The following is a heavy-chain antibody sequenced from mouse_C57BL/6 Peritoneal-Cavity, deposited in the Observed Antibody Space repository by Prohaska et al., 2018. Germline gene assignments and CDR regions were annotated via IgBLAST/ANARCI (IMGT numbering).Heavy chain of an antibody. J-gene: IGHJ1*03. D-gene: IGHD1-1*01. CDR1: GYTFTDYY. V-gene: IGHV1-26*01. Sequence: EVQLQQSGPVLVKPGASVKMSCKASGYTFTDYYMNWVKQSHGKSLEWIGDINPNNGGTSYNQKFKGKATLTVDKSSSTAYMELRSLTSEDSAVYYCARGGSRGYFDVWGTGTTVTVSS. CDR2: INPNNGGT. CDR3: ARGGSRGYFDV.